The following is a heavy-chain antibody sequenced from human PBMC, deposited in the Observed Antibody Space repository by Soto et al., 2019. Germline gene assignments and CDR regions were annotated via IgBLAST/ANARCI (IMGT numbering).Heavy chain of an antibody. Sequence: GGSLRLSCAASGFTFDDYAMHWVRQAPGKGLEWVSGISWNSGSIGYADSVKGRFTISRDNAKNSLYLQMNSLRAEDTALYYCAKDIVRRGRNVVVPAAHYYYYGMDVWGQGTTVTVSS. J-gene: IGHJ6*02. V-gene: IGHV3-9*01. CDR2: ISWNSGSI. CDR3: AKDIVRRGRNVVVPAAHYYYYGMDV. D-gene: IGHD2-2*01. CDR1: GFTFDDYA.